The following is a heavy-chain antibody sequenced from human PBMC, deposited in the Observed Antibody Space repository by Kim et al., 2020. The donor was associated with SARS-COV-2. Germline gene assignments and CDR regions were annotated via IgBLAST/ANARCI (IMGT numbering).Heavy chain of an antibody. V-gene: IGHV4-4*02. D-gene: IGHD3-10*01. CDR3: ARALRHYYGSGRSWFDP. CDR2: IYHSGST. Sequence: SETLSLTCAVSGGSISSSNWWSWVRQPPGKGLEWIGEIYHSGSTNYNPSLKSRVTISVDKSKNQFSLKLSSVTAADTAVYYCARALRHYYGSGRSWFDPWGQGTLVTVSS. J-gene: IGHJ5*02. CDR1: GGSISSSNW.